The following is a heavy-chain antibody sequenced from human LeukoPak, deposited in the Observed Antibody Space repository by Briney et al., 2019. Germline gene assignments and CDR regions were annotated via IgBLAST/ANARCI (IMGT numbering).Heavy chain of an antibody. J-gene: IGHJ5*02. CDR3: ARFRIAAAGTAGYHLVDP. Sequence: ASVKVSCKASGYTFTSYGISWVRQAPGQGLEWMGWISAYNGNTNYAQKLQGRVTMTTDTSTSTAYMELRGLRSDDTAVYYCARFRIAAAGTAGYHLVDPWGQGTLVTVSS. D-gene: IGHD6-13*01. CDR2: ISAYNGNT. CDR1: GYTFTSYG. V-gene: IGHV1-18*04.